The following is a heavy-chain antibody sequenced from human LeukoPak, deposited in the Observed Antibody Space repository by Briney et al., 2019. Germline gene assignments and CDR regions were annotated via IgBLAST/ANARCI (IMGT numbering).Heavy chain of an antibody. CDR3: ARAFYPGYYSYMAV. Sequence: RPSETLSLTCAVYGGSSIGFHWNWIRQPPGKGLEWIGDINHSGSTNYNPSLTSRVTISVDPSKNQFSLNLSSVTAADTAVYYCARAFYPGYYSYMAVWGKGTTVTVSS. J-gene: IGHJ6*03. CDR1: GGSSIGFH. D-gene: IGHD3-3*02. V-gene: IGHV4-34*01. CDR2: INHSGST.